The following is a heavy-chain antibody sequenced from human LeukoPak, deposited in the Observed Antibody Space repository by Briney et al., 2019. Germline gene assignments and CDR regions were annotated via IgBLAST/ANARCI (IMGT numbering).Heavy chain of an antibody. D-gene: IGHD2-15*01. CDR3: AKRLSRGYYGKLIFDY. J-gene: IGHJ4*02. Sequence: GGSLRLSCAPSGFTFSNFAMSWVRQGPGKGLEWVSSITTSGKSTYYADYVKGRFAISRDTSGSTLYLQMNSLRIQDSAVYSCAKRLSRGYYGKLIFDYWGQGALVTVSS. CDR2: ITTSGKST. CDR1: GFTFSNFA. V-gene: IGHV3-23*01.